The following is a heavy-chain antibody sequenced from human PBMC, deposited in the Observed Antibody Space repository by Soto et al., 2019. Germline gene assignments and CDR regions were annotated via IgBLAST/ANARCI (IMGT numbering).Heavy chain of an antibody. D-gene: IGHD3-16*02. CDR3: ADGGEWSFNFEY. J-gene: IGHJ4*02. CDR1: GLTFSSYA. V-gene: IGHV3-23*01. Sequence: GGSLRLSCAASGLTFSSYAMSWVRQAPGKGLEWVSGISASGLSTYYPDSVKGRFTISRDNSKNTLYLQMNNLRAEDTAVYYCADGGEWSFNFEYWGLGTLVTVSS. CDR2: ISASGLST.